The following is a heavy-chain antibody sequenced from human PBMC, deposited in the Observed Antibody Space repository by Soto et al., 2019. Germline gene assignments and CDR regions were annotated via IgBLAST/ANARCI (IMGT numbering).Heavy chain of an antibody. V-gene: IGHV3-15*01. Sequence: GGSLRLSCAASGFTFSNAWMSWVRQAPGKGREWVGRIKSKTDGGTTDYAAPVKGRFTISRDDSKNTLYLQMNSLKTEDTAVYYCTTDPTVTIYGYYSSYCMDVCGQGTTVTVSS. J-gene: IGHJ6*02. CDR2: IKSKTDGGTT. D-gene: IGHD4-17*01. CDR1: GFTFSNAW. CDR3: TTDPTVTIYGYYSSYCMDV.